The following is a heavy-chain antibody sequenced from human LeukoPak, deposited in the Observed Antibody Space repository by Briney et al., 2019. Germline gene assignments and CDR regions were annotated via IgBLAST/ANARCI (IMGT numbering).Heavy chain of an antibody. Sequence: GASVKVSCKASGYTFTSYGISWVRQAPGQGLEWMGWISAYNGNTNYAQKLQGRVTMTTDTSTSTAYMELRSLRSDDTAVYYCARDASVRFRDRNEHDAFDIWGQGTMVTVSS. V-gene: IGHV1-18*01. D-gene: IGHD1-1*01. CDR3: ARDASVRFRDRNEHDAFDI. CDR2: ISAYNGNT. CDR1: GYTFTSYG. J-gene: IGHJ3*02.